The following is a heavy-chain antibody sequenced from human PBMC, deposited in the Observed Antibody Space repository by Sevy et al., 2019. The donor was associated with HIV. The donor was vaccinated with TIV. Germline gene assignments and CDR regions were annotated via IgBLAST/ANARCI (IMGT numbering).Heavy chain of an antibody. J-gene: IGHJ4*02. Sequence: GGSLRLSCAASGFTFSTYAMSWVRQAPGKGLEWVSAISGSGGSTYYADSVKGRFTISRDNSKNTLYLQMNSLRAEDTAVYYCAKMYYDFWSGASGVFDYWGQGTLVTVSS. CDR1: GFTFSTYA. V-gene: IGHV3-23*01. CDR3: AKMYYDFWSGASGVFDY. CDR2: ISGSGGST. D-gene: IGHD3-3*01.